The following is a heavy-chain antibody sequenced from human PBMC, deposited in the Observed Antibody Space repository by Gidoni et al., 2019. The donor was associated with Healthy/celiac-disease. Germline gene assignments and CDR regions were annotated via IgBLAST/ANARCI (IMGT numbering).Heavy chain of an antibody. CDR3: ASGGRDPNAFDI. J-gene: IGHJ3*02. CDR1: GGSISSYY. D-gene: IGHD3-16*01. Sequence: QVQLQESGPGLVKPSETLSLTCPVSGGSISSYYWSWIRQPPGKGLEWIGYIYYSGSTNYNPPLKSRVTISVDTSKNQFSLKLSSVTAADTAVYYCASGGRDPNAFDIWGQGTMVTVSS. V-gene: IGHV4-59*01. CDR2: IYYSGST.